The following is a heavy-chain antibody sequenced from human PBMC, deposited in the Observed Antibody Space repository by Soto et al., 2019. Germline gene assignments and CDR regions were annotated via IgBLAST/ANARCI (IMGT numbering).Heavy chain of an antibody. D-gene: IGHD3-16*01. J-gene: IGHJ6*02. Sequence: GGSLRLSCAASGCTFSSYDMHWVRQATGKGLEWVSAIGTAGDPYYPGSVKGRFTISRENAKNSLYLQMNSLRAGYTAVYYCARGGGSARPYYYYGMDVWGQGTTVTVSS. CDR3: ARGGGSARPYYYYGMDV. V-gene: IGHV3-13*05. CDR2: IGTAGDP. CDR1: GCTFSSYD.